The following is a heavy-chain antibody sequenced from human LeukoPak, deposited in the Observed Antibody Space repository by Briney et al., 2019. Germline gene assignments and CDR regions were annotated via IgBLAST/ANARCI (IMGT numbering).Heavy chain of an antibody. CDR3: ARGIDYYDRSRARFDY. CDR2: IIPIFGTA. D-gene: IGHD3-22*01. Sequence: GASVKVSCKASGGTSSSYAISWVRQAPGQGLEWMGGIIPIFGTANYAQKFQGRVTITADESTSTAYMELSSLRSEDTAVYYCARGIDYYDRSRARFDYWGQGTLVTVSS. CDR1: GGTSSSYA. V-gene: IGHV1-69*13. J-gene: IGHJ4*02.